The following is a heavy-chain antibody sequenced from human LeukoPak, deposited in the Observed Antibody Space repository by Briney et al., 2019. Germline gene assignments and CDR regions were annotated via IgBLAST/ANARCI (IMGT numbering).Heavy chain of an antibody. Sequence: PSETLSLTCTVSGGSISSSSYYWGWIRQPPGKGLEWIGSIYYSGSTYYNPSLKSRVTISVDTSKNQFSLKLTSVTAADTAVYYCARGGYYGSLEAGRFDCWGQGTLVTVSS. D-gene: IGHD3-10*01. J-gene: IGHJ4*02. CDR3: ARGGYYGSLEAGRFDC. V-gene: IGHV4-39*07. CDR1: GGSISSSSYY. CDR2: IYYSGST.